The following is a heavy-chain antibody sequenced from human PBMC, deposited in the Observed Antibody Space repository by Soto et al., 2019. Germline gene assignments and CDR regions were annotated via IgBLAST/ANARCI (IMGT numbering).Heavy chain of an antibody. J-gene: IGHJ6*02. CDR3: VGGALSEARSPQSWYYYDSSGYKPYYYYGMDV. V-gene: IGHV3-15*07. D-gene: IGHD3-22*01. Sequence: PGGSLRLSCAASGFTFSNAWMNWVRQAPGKGLEWVGRIKSKTDGGTTDYAAPVKGRFTISRDDSKNTLYLQMNSLKTEDTAVYYCVGGALSEARSPQSWYYYDSSGYKPYYYYGMDVWGQGTTVTVSS. CDR1: GFTFSNAW. CDR2: IKSKTDGGTT.